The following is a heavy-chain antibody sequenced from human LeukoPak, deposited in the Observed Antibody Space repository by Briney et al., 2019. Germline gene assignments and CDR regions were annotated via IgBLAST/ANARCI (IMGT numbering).Heavy chain of an antibody. CDR2: ISYDGSNK. CDR1: GFTFSSYG. CDR3: ARVRFLEWLWDNAFDI. Sequence: GGSLRLSCAASGFTFSSYGMHWVRQAPGKGLEWVAVISYDGSNKYYADSVKGRFTISRDNSKNTLYLQMNSLRAEDTAVYYCARVRFLEWLWDNAFDIWGQGAMVTVSS. D-gene: IGHD3-3*01. V-gene: IGHV3-30*03. J-gene: IGHJ3*02.